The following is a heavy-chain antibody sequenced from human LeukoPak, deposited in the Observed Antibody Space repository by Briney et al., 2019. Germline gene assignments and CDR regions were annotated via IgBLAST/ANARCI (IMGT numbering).Heavy chain of an antibody. CDR2: ISSSSSYI. J-gene: IGHJ4*02. CDR1: GFTFSSYG. V-gene: IGHV3-21*01. Sequence: PGGSLRLSCAVSGFTFSSYGMSWVRQAPGKGLEWVSSISSSSSYIYYADSVKGRFTISRDNAKNSLYLQMNSLRAEDTAVYYCARDYDFWSGLDCWGQGTLVTVSS. CDR3: ARDYDFWSGLDC. D-gene: IGHD3-3*01.